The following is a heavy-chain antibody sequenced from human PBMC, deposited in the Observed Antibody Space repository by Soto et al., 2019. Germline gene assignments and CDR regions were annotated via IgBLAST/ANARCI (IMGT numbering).Heavy chain of an antibody. CDR1: GGSISSGGYY. CDR3: ARAPEYYDSSGSKAETQSSYWYFDL. CDR2: IYYSGST. Sequence: QVQLQESGPGLVKPSQTLSLTCTVSGGSISSGGYYWSWIRQHPGKGLEWIGYIYYSGSTYYNPSLKSRVTISVDTSKNQFSLKLSSVTAADTAVYYGARAPEYYDSSGSKAETQSSYWYFDLWGRGTLVTVSS. J-gene: IGHJ2*01. D-gene: IGHD3-22*01. V-gene: IGHV4-31*03.